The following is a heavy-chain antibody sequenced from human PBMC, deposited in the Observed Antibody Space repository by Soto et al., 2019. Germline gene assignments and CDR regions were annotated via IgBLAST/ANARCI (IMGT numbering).Heavy chain of an antibody. CDR1: GYTFTSYA. V-gene: IGHV1-3*05. D-gene: IGHD2-15*01. CDR2: INAGNGNT. CDR3: ARGTVVTHFDY. J-gene: IGHJ4*02. Sequence: QVQLVQSGAEEKKPGASVKVSCKASGYTFTSYAMHWVRQAPGQRLEWMGWINAGNGNTKYSQKFQGRVTITRDTSASTAYMELSSLRAEDTAVYYCARGTVVTHFDYWGQGTLVTVSS.